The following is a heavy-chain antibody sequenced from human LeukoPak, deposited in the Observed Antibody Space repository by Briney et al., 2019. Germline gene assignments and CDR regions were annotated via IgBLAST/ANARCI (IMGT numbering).Heavy chain of an antibody. Sequence: SQTLSLTCAISGDSVSSNSAAWNWIRQSPSRGLEWLGRTYYRSKWYNDYALSVKGRITINPDTSKNQFSLQLNSMTPEDTAVYYCAREYDFWSGSNLFDYWGQGTLVTVSS. D-gene: IGHD3-3*01. CDR2: TYYRSKWYN. J-gene: IGHJ4*02. V-gene: IGHV6-1*01. CDR3: AREYDFWSGSNLFDY. CDR1: GDSVSSNSAA.